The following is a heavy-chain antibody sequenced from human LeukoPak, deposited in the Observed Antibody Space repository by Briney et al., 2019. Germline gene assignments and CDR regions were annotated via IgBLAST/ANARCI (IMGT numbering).Heavy chain of an antibody. CDR2: ISAYNGNT. CDR1: GYTFTSYG. J-gene: IGHJ4*02. CDR3: ARTPPRVYGSGSYYND. Sequence: ASVKVSCKASGYTFTSYGISWVRQAPGQGLEWMGWISAYNGNTNYAQKFQGRVTITADKSTSTAYMELSSLRSEDTAVYYCARTPPRVYGSGSYYNDWGQGTLVTVSS. V-gene: IGHV1-18*01. D-gene: IGHD3-10*01.